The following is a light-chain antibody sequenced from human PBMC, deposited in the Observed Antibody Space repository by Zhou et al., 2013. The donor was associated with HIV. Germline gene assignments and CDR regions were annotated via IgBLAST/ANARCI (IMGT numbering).Light chain of an antibody. CDR1: QSLAHSDGRDY. V-gene: IGKV2-24*01. Sequence: VLTQTPRLLSVALGQSASISCTATQSLAHSDGRDYVSWYYQSPGQPPRLLIEGGSDRLTGVPERFTGSGAGTEFTLEISRVDSEDVGVYYCMQATHLPRTFGQGTQVEIK. J-gene: IGKJ1*01. CDR3: MQATHLPRT. CDR2: GGS.